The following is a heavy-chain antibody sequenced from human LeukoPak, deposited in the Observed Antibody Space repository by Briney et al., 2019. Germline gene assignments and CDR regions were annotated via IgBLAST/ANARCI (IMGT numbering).Heavy chain of an antibody. Sequence: GGSLRLSCAASGFTFRYYAMHWVRQAPGKGLEWVAVISNDGSIQYYTDSVKGRFIISRDDSKNRMYLQMNSLRVDDTALYYCARGPDPVVRGPRRAFDLWGQGTRVTVSP. V-gene: IGHV3-30-3*01. J-gene: IGHJ3*01. CDR3: ARGPDPVVRGPRRAFDL. CDR1: GFTFRYYA. CDR2: ISNDGSIQ. D-gene: IGHD3-10*01.